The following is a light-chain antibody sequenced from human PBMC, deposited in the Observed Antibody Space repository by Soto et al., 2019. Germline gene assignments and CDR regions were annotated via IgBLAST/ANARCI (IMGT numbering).Light chain of an antibody. J-gene: IGLJ3*02. V-gene: IGLV1-47*01. CDR1: SSNIGSNY. Sequence: QSVLTQPPSASGTPGQRVTISCSGSSSNIGSNYVYWYQQLPGTAPKLLIYRNNQRPSGVPDRFSGSKSGTSASLAICGLRSEDEADYYCAAWDDSLSGWVFGGGTKVTVL. CDR3: AAWDDSLSGWV. CDR2: RNN.